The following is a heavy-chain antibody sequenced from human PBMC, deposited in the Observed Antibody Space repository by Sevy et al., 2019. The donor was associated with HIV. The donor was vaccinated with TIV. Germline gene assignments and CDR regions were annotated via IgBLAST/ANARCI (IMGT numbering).Heavy chain of an antibody. V-gene: IGHV4-30-4*01. D-gene: IGHD2-15*01. CDR2: IYYSGST. Sequence: SEILSLTCTVSGGSISSADYYWSWIRQPPGKGLEWIGYIYYSGSTYYIPSLKSRVTISVDTPKNQFSLKLSSVTAADTAVYYCARRNGGRFDYWGQGTLVTVSS. CDR3: ARRNGGRFDY. CDR1: GGSISSADYY. J-gene: IGHJ4*02.